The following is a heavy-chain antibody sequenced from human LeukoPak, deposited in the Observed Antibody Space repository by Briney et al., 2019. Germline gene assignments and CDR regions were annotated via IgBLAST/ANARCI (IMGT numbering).Heavy chain of an antibody. D-gene: IGHD2-21*02. Sequence: GGSLRLSCAASGFAFSVYAMSWLRQPPGKGLEWVSTINANSGTTSYTASVRGRFTISRDNSKNALYLQLNTLRADDTATYYCAKPISGGLAVTADWFHPWGQGTLVVVSS. CDR1: GFAFSVYA. CDR2: INANSGTT. CDR3: AKPISGGLAVTADWFHP. V-gene: IGHV3-23*01. J-gene: IGHJ5*01.